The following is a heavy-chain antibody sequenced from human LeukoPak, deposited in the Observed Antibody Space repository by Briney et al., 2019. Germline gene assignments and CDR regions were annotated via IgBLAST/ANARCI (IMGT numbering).Heavy chain of an antibody. CDR2: ITSSGDST. CDR1: GFTFSNYG. CDR3: AKGGDYGDYYPAD. J-gene: IGHJ4*02. D-gene: IGHD4-17*01. Sequence: GGSLRLSCVASGFTFSNYGMTWVRQAPGKGLEWVSGITSSGDSTYYADSVKGRFTISRDNSKNTLFLQMNSLRAEDTAVYYCAKGGDYGDYYPADWGQGTLVTVSS. V-gene: IGHV3-23*01.